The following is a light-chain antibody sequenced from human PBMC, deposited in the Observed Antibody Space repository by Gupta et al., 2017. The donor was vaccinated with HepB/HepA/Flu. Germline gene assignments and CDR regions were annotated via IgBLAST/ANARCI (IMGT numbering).Light chain of an antibody. V-gene: IGLV2-14*01. Sequence: QSALTQPASVSGSPGQSITISCTGTSSDVGGYNYVSWYQQHPGKAPKLRIYDVSNRPSGVSNRFSGSKSGNTDSLTISGLQAEDEAYYDCSSYTSSSTVVFGGGTKLTVL. CDR2: DVS. CDR1: SSDVGGYNY. CDR3: SSYTSSSTVV. J-gene: IGLJ2*01.